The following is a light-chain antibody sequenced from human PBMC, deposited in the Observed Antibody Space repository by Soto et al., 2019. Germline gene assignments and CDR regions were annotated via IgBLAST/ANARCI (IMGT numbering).Light chain of an antibody. CDR3: CSYADSYTWV. Sequence: QSALTQPRSVSGSPGQSVAISCTGTSSDDGNYNYVSWYEQHPGKAPKVMIYDVNKWPSGVPDRFSGSKPGNTASLTISGLQAEDEADYYCCSYADSYTWVFGGGTKLTVL. J-gene: IGLJ3*02. CDR1: SSDDGNYNY. V-gene: IGLV2-11*01. CDR2: DVN.